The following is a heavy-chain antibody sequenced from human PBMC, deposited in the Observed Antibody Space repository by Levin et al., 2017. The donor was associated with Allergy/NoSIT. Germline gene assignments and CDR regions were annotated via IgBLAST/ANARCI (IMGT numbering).Heavy chain of an antibody. CDR1: GGSISSYY. CDR2: IYYSGST. J-gene: IGHJ2*01. D-gene: IGHD3-9*01. V-gene: IGHV4-59*08. Sequence: SETLSLTCTVSGGSISSYYWSWIRQPPGKGLEWIGYIYYSGSTNYNPSLKSRVTISVDTSKNQFSLKLSSVTAADTAVYYCASGGYYDILTGVARYFDLWGRGTLVTVSS. CDR3: ASGGYYDILTGVARYFDL.